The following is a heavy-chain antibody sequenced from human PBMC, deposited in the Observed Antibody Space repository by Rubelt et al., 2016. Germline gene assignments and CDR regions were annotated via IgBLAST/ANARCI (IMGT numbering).Heavy chain of an antibody. CDR3: VRAPGTTVRFGFNP. J-gene: IGHJ5*02. Sequence: VQLVESGGGLVKPGGSLRLSCAASGFTFTSYSMNWVRQAPGKGLEWVSSISSGGSHMYYADSVKGRFTISRDNAKNTLYLQMTSLRADDTALYYCVRAPGTTVRFGFNPWGQGTLVTVSS. V-gene: IGHV3-21*01. CDR2: ISSGGSHM. D-gene: IGHD1-7*01. CDR1: GFTFTSYS.